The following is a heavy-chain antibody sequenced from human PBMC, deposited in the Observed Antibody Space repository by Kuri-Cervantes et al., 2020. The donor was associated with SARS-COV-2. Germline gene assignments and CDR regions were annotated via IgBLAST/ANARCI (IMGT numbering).Heavy chain of an antibody. D-gene: IGHD2-21*01. J-gene: IGHJ4*02. CDR1: GLTFSSYA. Sequence: GESLKISCAASGLTFSSYAMHWVRQAAGKGLEWVAVISHDGKNKKCIASGKGRFTISRDNSQNTLYLHMKSLRSEDTAMYYCAKDRVGVQDFWGQGTLVTVSS. CDR2: ISHDGKNK. V-gene: IGHV3-30*10. CDR3: AKDRVGVQDF.